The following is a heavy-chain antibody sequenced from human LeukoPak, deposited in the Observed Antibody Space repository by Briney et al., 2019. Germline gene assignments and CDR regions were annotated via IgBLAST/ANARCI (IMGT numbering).Heavy chain of an antibody. V-gene: IGHV3-23*01. Sequence: GGSLRLSCAASGFTFSSYAMSWVRQAPGKGLEWVSAISGSGGSTYYADSVKGRSTISRDNSKNTLYLQMNSLRAEDTAVYYCAKDSSLYPYYFDYWGQGTLVTVSS. CDR3: AKDSSLYPYYFDY. D-gene: IGHD6-13*01. J-gene: IGHJ4*02. CDR1: GFTFSSYA. CDR2: ISGSGGST.